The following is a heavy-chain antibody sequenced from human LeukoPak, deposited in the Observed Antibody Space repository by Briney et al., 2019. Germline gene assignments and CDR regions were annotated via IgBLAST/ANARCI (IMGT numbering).Heavy chain of an antibody. CDR2: IKQDGSEK. Sequence: PGGSLRLSCAASGFTFSSYWMSWVRQAPGKGLEWVANIKQDGSEKYYVDSVKGRFTISRDNAKNSLYLQMNSLRAEDTAVYYCARAYGYSSSWPIGYWGQGTLVTVSS. CDR1: GFTFSSYW. D-gene: IGHD6-13*01. CDR3: ARAYGYSSSWPIGY. J-gene: IGHJ4*02. V-gene: IGHV3-7*01.